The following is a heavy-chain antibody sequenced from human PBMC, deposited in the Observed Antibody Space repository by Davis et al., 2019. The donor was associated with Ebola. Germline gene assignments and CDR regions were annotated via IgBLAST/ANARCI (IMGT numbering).Heavy chain of an antibody. V-gene: IGHV3-23*01. CDR2: VSGSVGDT. D-gene: IGHD2-15*01. J-gene: IGHJ1*01. CDR3: VRGGSATAY. CDR1: GFTFSSYA. Sequence: PGGSLRLSCVASGFTFSSYAMNWVRQAPGKGLEWVSAVSGSVGDTYYADSVKGRFTVSRDNAKSSLYLQMNSLRAEDTAVFYCVRGGSATAYWGQGTPVTVSS.